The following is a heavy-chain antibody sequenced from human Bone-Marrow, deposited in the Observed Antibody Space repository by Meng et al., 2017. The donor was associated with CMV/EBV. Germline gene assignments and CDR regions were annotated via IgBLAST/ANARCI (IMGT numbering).Heavy chain of an antibody. D-gene: IGHD2/OR15-2a*01. CDR1: GGSISSYY. CDR2: IYYSGST. Sequence: GSLRLSCTVSGGSISSYYWSWIRQPPGKGLEWVGYIYYSGSTNYSPSLKSRVTISVDTSKNLFSMKLSSVTAADTAVYYCARASGYYINAFDPWGQGTMVTVSS. J-gene: IGHJ3*01. V-gene: IGHV4-59*01. CDR3: ARASGYYINAFDP.